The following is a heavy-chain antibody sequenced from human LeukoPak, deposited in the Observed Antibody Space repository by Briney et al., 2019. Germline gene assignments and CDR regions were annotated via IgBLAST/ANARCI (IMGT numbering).Heavy chain of an antibody. V-gene: IGHV3-7*01. J-gene: IGHJ4*02. Sequence: AGGSLRLSCAASGFTFSTYWMSWVRQAPGKGLEWVANIKEAGSEKYYGDSVKGRFTISRDNAKNSPYLQMNSLRAEDTAVYYCARDSSGYQWGQGTLVTVSS. D-gene: IGHD3-22*01. CDR1: GFTFSTYW. CDR3: ARDSSGYQ. CDR2: IKEAGSEK.